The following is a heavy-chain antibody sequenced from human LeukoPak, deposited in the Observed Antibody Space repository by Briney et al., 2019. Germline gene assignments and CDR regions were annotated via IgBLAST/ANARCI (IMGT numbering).Heavy chain of an antibody. J-gene: IGHJ4*02. CDR2: ISSSSSTI. Sequence: GSLRLSCAASGFTFSSYSMNWVRQAPGKGLERVSYISSSSSTIYYADSVKGRFAISRDNAKNSLYLQMNSLRAEDTAVYYCARDGGGGPFDYWGQGTLVTVSS. V-gene: IGHV3-48*01. CDR1: GFTFSSYS. CDR3: ARDGGGGPFDY. D-gene: IGHD3-3*01.